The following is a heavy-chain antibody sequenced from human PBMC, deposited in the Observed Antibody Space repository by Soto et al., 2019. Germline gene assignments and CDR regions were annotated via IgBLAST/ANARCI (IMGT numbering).Heavy chain of an antibody. Sequence: GGSLRLSCAASGFTFSSYGMHWVRQAPGKGLEWVAVISYDGSNKYYADSVKGRFTISRDNSKNTLYLQMNSLRAEDTAVYYCAKGSSGDSWGQGTLVTVSS. D-gene: IGHD2-15*01. CDR2: ISYDGSNK. CDR3: AKGSSGDS. J-gene: IGHJ4*02. V-gene: IGHV3-30*18. CDR1: GFTFSSYG.